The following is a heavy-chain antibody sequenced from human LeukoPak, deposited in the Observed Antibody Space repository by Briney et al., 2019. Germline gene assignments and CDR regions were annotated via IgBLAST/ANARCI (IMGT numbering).Heavy chain of an antibody. D-gene: IGHD5-24*01. Sequence: PGGSLRLSCAASGFTFSSHAMYWVRQAPGKGLEWVAIILYDGSNKYYADSVKGRFTISRDNSENTLYLQMNSLRVEDTAVYYCARVGRDGYNPAHAFDIWGQGTMVTVSS. CDR2: ILYDGSNK. V-gene: IGHV3-30-3*01. J-gene: IGHJ3*02. CDR1: GFTFSSHA. CDR3: ARVGRDGYNPAHAFDI.